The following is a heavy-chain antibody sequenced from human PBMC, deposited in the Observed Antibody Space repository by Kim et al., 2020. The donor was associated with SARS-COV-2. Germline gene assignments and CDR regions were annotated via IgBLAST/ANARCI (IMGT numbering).Heavy chain of an antibody. CDR2: ISGDGGST. D-gene: IGHD2-15*01. V-gene: IGHV3-43*02. J-gene: IGHJ4*02. CDR3: ATFPAAPQPSDFDY. CDR1: GFTFDDYA. Sequence: GGSLRLSCAASGFTFDDYAMHWVRQAPGKGLEWVSLISGDGGSTYYADSVKGRFTISRDNSKNSLYLQMNSLRTEDTALYYCATFPAAPQPSDFDYWGQGTLVTVSS.